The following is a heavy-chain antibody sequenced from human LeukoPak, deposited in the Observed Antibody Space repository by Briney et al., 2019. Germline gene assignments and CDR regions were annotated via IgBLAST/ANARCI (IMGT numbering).Heavy chain of an antibody. J-gene: IGHJ4*02. CDR3: VRGGWSIDY. Sequence: GGSLRLSCAASGFTVSSNYMSWVRQAPGKGLEWVANIKQDGSVKNYVDSVRGRFTISRDNAKNSLFLQMNSLRVDDTAVYYCVRGGWSIDYWGQGTLVTVSS. CDR1: GFTVSSNY. D-gene: IGHD6-19*01. CDR2: IKQDGSVK. V-gene: IGHV3-7*04.